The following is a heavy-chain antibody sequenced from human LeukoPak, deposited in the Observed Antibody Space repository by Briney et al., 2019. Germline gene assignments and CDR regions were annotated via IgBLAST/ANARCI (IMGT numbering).Heavy chain of an antibody. D-gene: IGHD5-18*01. CDR3: ARGPEVYSYGYNYYYYYMDV. CDR1: GGSISSYY. J-gene: IGHJ6*03. CDR2: IYYSGST. V-gene: IGHV4-59*12. Sequence: SETLSLTCTVSGGSISSYYWSWIRQPPGKGLEWIGYIYYSGSTNYNPSLKSRVTISVDTSKNQFSLKLSSVTAADTAVYYCARGPEVYSYGYNYYYYYMDVWGKGTTVTVSS.